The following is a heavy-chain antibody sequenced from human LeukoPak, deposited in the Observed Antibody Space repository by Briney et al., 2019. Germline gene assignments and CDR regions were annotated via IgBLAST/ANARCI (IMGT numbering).Heavy chain of an antibody. D-gene: IGHD4-11*01. Sequence: GTSLRLSCETSGFTFSHFGMHWVRQAPGKGLEWVAVIWSDATNQYYAASVKGRFTIPRDNFKRTVSLEMNSLRVEDTAVYYWAKDAQRGFDYSNSLEHWGQGSLVIVSS. V-gene: IGHV3-33*06. J-gene: IGHJ5*02. CDR2: IWSDATNQ. CDR3: AKDAQRGFDYSNSLEH. CDR1: GFTFSHFG.